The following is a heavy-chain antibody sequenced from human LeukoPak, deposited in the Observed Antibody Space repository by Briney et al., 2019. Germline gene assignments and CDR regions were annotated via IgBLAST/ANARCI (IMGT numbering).Heavy chain of an antibody. CDR2: IYHGGST. Sequence: SETLSLTCTVSGGSIRSSIHYWGWIRQPPGKGLELVGNIYHGGSTYYTPSLRGRVTMSVDTSKNQFSLNLSSVTAADTAMYFCARLPPEADDYWGQGTLVTVSS. CDR3: ARLPPEADDY. CDR1: GGSIRSSIHY. J-gene: IGHJ4*02. V-gene: IGHV4-39*01.